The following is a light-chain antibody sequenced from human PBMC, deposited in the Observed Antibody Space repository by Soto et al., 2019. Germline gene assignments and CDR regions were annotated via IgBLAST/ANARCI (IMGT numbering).Light chain of an antibody. CDR2: DAT. CDR3: QHYVNWPLT. CDR1: QSVSSY. V-gene: IGKV3-11*01. J-gene: IGKJ4*01. Sequence: DIVLTQSPATLSLSPGERATLSCRASQSVSSYLAWYQQKPGQAPRLLISDATNRATGIPARFSGSGSGTDFTLTIDSLEPEDFAVYYCQHYVNWPLTFGGGTKVESK.